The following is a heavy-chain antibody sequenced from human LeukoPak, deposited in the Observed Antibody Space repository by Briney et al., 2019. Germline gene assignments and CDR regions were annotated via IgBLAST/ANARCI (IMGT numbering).Heavy chain of an antibody. V-gene: IGHV4-59*01. CDR1: GGSISIYY. Sequence: PSGTLSLTCSVSGGSISIYYWSWIRQPPGKGLEWIGYVYNSASTDYNPSLKSRVTISVDTSKNQFSLKVNSVTASDTAVYYCVRDRELYYWGQGILVTVSS. J-gene: IGHJ4*02. CDR2: VYNSAST. CDR3: VRDRELYY. D-gene: IGHD1-26*01.